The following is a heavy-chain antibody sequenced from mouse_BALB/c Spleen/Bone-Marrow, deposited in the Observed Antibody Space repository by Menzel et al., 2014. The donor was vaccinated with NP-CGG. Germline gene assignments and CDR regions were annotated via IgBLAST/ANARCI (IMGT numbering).Heavy chain of an antibody. V-gene: IGHV1-26*01. Sequence: VHVKQSGPELVKPGASAKMSCKASGYTFTDYYMKWVKQSHGKSPEWIGDINPINGDTFYNQKFKGKATLTVDKSSSTVYMQLDSLTAEDSAVYYCAMGVRLYWYFDVWGAGTTVTVSS. CDR2: INPINGDT. D-gene: IGHD2-14*01. J-gene: IGHJ1*01. CDR1: GYTFTDYY. CDR3: AMGVRLYWYFDV.